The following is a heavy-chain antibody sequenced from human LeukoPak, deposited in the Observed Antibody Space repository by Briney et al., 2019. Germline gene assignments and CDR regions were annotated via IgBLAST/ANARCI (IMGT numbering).Heavy chain of an antibody. J-gene: IGHJ5*02. D-gene: IGHD4-11*01. V-gene: IGHV1-18*01. Sequence: GASVKVSCKASGYTFTSYGISWVRQALGQGLEWMGWISAYNGNTNYAQKLQGRVTMTTDTSTSTAYMELRSLRSDDTAVYYCARDSTVTKYNWFDPWGQGTLVTVSS. CDR3: ARDSTVTKYNWFDP. CDR1: GYTFTSYG. CDR2: ISAYNGNT.